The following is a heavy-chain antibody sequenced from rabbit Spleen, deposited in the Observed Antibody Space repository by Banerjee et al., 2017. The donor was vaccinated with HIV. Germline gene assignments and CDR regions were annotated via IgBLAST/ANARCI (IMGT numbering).Heavy chain of an antibody. CDR3: ARRLYDNFNL. D-gene: IGHD2-1*01. CDR2: ILTGGST. Sequence: EQLEESGGGLVQPGGSLTLTCTASGFDISTYVITWVRQAPGKGLEWIGKILTGGSTYYASWAKGRFTISKTSTTVDLKMTSLTAADTATYFCARRLYDNFNLWGPGTLVTV. V-gene: IGHV1S21*01. CDR1: GFDISTYV. J-gene: IGHJ4*01.